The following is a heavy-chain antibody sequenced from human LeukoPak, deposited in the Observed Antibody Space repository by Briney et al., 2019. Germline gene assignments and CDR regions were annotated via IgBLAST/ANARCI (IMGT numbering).Heavy chain of an antibody. J-gene: IGHJ4*02. CDR3: AILAGRSKEFDY. CDR2: IIPILTIT. Sequence: SVKVSCKAAGCTFSSHVITWVRQAPGQGLEWMGRIIPILTITNYAQNFQGRVTITADKSTSTAYMQMSSLRSDGTAVYYCAILAGRSKEFDYWGQGTLVTVSS. D-gene: IGHD3-10*01. CDR1: GCTFSSHV. V-gene: IGHV1-69*04.